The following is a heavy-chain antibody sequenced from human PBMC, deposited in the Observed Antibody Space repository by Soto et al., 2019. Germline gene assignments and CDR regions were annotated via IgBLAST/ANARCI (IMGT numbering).Heavy chain of an antibody. CDR3: ARYYYDILTGYYNGWYFDL. CDR2: IIPIFGTA. V-gene: IGHV1-69*12. CDR1: GGTFSSYA. D-gene: IGHD3-9*01. J-gene: IGHJ2*01. Sequence: QVQLVQSGAEVKKPGSSVKVSCKASGGTFSSYAISWVRQAPGKGLEWMGGIIPIFGTANYAQKFQGRVTITADEYTSTDYMELSSLRSEDTAVYYCARYYYDILTGYYNGWYFDLWGRGTLVTVSS.